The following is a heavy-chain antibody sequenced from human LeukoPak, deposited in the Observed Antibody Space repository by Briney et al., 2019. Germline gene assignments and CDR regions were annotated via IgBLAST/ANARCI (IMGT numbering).Heavy chain of an antibody. CDR3: AGGGEGYSYGPYEPYFDY. J-gene: IGHJ4*02. CDR2: IYTSGST. Sequence: SETLSLTCTVSGGSISSGSYYWSWIRQPAGKGLEWIGRIYTSGSTNYNPSLKSRVTISVDTPKNQFSLQLSALTAADTAVYYGAGGGEGYSYGPYEPYFDYWGQGTLVTVSS. V-gene: IGHV4-61*02. CDR1: GGSISSGSYY. D-gene: IGHD5-18*01.